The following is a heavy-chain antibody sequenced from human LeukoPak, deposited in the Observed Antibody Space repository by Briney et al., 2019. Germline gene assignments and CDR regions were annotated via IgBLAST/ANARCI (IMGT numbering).Heavy chain of an antibody. CDR1: GGSFSSYY. D-gene: IGHD6-25*01. V-gene: IGHV4-34*01. Sequence: SETLSLTCAVYGGSFSSYYWSWIRQPPGKGLEWIGEINHSGSTNYNPSLKSRVTISVDTSKNQFSLKLSSVTAADTAVYYCARVRRLQGFDYWGQGTLVTVSS. CDR3: ARVRRLQGFDY. J-gene: IGHJ4*02. CDR2: INHSGST.